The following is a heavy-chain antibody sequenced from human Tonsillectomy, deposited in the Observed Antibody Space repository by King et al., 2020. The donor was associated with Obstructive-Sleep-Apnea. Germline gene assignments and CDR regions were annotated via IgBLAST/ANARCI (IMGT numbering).Heavy chain of an antibody. CDR2: IYYSGST. D-gene: IGHD6-13*01. Sequence: QLQESGPGLVKASETLSLTCTVSGGSISSSSYYWGWIRQPPGKGLEWIGSIYYSGSTYYNPSLKSRVTISVDTSKNQFSLKLSSVTAADTAVYYCARASSGYSSSLFDYWGQGTLVTVSS. J-gene: IGHJ4*02. CDR3: ARASSGYSSSLFDY. CDR1: GGSISSSSYY. V-gene: IGHV4-39*07.